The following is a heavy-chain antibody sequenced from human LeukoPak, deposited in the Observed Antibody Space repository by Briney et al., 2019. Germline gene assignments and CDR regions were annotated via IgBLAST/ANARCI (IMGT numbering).Heavy chain of an antibody. CDR2: IKQDGSEK. J-gene: IGHJ4*02. V-gene: IGHV3-7*01. D-gene: IGHD5-24*01. CDR1: GFTFSSYW. CDR3: TREGDSYYFDY. Sequence: GGSLRLSCATSGFTFSSYWMSWVRQAPGKGLEWVANIKQDGSEKYYVGSVKGRFTISRDNAKNSLYLQMNSLRVEDTAVYYCTREGDSYYFDYWGQGTLVTVSS.